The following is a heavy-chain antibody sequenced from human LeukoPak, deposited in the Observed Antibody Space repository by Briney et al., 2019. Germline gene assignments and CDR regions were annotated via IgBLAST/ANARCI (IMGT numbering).Heavy chain of an antibody. Sequence: GESLKISCKGSGYSFTSYWIGWVRQMPGKGLEWMGIIYPGDSDTRYSPSFQGQVTISADKSISTAFLQWSSLKASDTAMYYCARAGLDTVVVPAAKVWFDPWGQGTLVTVSS. J-gene: IGHJ5*02. CDR2: IYPGDSDT. CDR1: GYSFTSYW. V-gene: IGHV5-51*01. CDR3: ARAGLDTVVVPAAKVWFDP. D-gene: IGHD2-2*03.